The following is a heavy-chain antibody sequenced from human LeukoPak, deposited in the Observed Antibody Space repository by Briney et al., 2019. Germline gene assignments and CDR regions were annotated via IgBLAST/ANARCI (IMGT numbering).Heavy chain of an antibody. D-gene: IGHD3-22*01. J-gene: IGHJ4*02. V-gene: IGHV3-48*03. Sequence: PGGSLRLSCAASGFIFSSYEINWVRQAPGKGLEWVSYIGSSGYNVNYADSVKGRFTISRDNTKNSLYPQMNSLRAEDTAVYYCVSPPYYFDTTNYYVGYWGQGTLVTVSS. CDR1: GFIFSSYE. CDR3: VSPPYYFDTTNYYVGY. CDR2: IGSSGYNV.